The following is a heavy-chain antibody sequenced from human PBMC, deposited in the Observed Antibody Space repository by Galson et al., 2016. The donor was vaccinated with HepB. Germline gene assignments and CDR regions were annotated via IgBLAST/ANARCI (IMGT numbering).Heavy chain of an antibody. Sequence: SETLSLTCAVSGGSFTGSYCSWIRQPPGKGLEWIGEINQSGSASVNPSLRSRVTTSVDASKSHFSLKLTSVTAADTAVYYCARARRYSSKIDVSDFWGQGTMVTVSS. CDR1: GGSFTGSY. CDR3: ARARRYSSKIDVSDF. J-gene: IGHJ3*01. V-gene: IGHV4-34*01. D-gene: IGHD5-12*01. CDR2: INQSGSA.